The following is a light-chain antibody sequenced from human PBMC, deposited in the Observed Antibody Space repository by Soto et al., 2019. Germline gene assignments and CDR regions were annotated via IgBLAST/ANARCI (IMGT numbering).Light chain of an antibody. Sequence: DIHITQSPSTLSASVGDRVTITCRASQSISSWLAWYQQKPGTAPNLLIYKASTLQSGVPSRFSGSGSGTEFTLTISSLQPDDSATYYCQQYNDNWTFGQGTKVDIK. V-gene: IGKV1-5*03. CDR3: QQYNDNWT. J-gene: IGKJ1*01. CDR2: KAS. CDR1: QSISSW.